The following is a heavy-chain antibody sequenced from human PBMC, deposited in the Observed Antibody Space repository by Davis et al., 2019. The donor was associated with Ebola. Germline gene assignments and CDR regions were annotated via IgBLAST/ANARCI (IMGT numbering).Heavy chain of an antibody. V-gene: IGHV3-11*04. CDR2: ISSSCSTI. J-gene: IGHJ6*02. CDR3: ARIRFLEWSTRRGMDV. D-gene: IGHD3-3*01. CDR1: GFTFSDYY. Sequence: GESLKISCAASGFTFSDYYMSWIRQAPGKGLEWVSYISSSCSTIYYADSVKGRFTISRDNAKNSLYLQMNSLRAEDTAVYYCARIRFLEWSTRRGMDVWGQGTTVTVSS.